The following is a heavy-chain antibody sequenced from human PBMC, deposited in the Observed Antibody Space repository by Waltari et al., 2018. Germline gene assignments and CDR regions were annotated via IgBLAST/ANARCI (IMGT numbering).Heavy chain of an antibody. J-gene: IGHJ4*02. Sequence: QVQLQQWGAGLLKPSETLSLTCAVYGGSLSDYYWSWIRQPPGKGLEWIGEIHPSGSTNNRPSLKSRVPISLDTSKSQIFLNLNSVTAADTAVYYCARGLDTAKTGYWGQGTLVTVSS. CDR3: ARGLDTAKTGY. CDR2: IHPSGST. D-gene: IGHD5-18*01. V-gene: IGHV4-34*02. CDR1: GGSLSDYY.